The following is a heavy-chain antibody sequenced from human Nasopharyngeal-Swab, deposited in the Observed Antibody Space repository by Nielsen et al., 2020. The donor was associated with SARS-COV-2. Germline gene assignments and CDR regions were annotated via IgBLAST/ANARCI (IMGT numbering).Heavy chain of an antibody. J-gene: IGHJ4*02. V-gene: IGHV3-11*01. D-gene: IGHD4-17*01. CDR2: ISSSGSTI. Sequence: GGSLRLSCAASGFTFSDYYMSWIRQAPGKGLEWVSYISSSGSTIYYADSVKGRFTISRDNAKNSLYLQMNSLRAEDTALYYCAKVADYGDYTDDYWGQGTLVTVSS. CDR1: GFTFSDYY. CDR3: AKVADYGDYTDDY.